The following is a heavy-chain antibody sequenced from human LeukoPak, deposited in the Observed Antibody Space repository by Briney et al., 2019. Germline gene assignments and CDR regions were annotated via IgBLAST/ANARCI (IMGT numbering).Heavy chain of an antibody. Sequence: TLCLTCTASGVSFSSYYWSWVRQAPGKGLEWVGYIYYSGSTNYNPSIESRVTMSVDTSKNQFSLKLRSVTAADTALYYCARPGVGSGRYGAFDIWGQGTMVTVSS. CDR3: ARPGVGSGRYGAFDI. D-gene: IGHD5-18*01. CDR2: IYYSGST. J-gene: IGHJ3*02. CDR1: GVSFSSYY. V-gene: IGHV4-59*08.